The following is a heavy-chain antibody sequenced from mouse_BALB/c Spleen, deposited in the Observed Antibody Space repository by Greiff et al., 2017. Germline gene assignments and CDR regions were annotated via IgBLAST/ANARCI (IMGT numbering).Heavy chain of an antibody. V-gene: IGHV5-9-4*01. CDR2: ISSGGSYT. D-gene: IGHD1-2*01. Sequence: EVQVVESGGGLVKPGGSLKLSCAASGFTFSSYAMSWVRQSPEKRLEWVAEISSGGSYTYYPDTVTGRFTISRDNAKNTLYLEMSSLRSEDTAMYYCARRTTATYFDYWGQGTTLTVSS. CDR3: ARRTTATYFDY. CDR1: GFTFSSYA. J-gene: IGHJ2*01.